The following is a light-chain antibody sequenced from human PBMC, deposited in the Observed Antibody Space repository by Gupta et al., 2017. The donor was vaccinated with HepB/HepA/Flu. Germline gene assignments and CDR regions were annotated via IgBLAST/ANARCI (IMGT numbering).Light chain of an antibody. CDR2: DVS. V-gene: IGKV3-11*01. Sequence: EIVLTQSPVTLALSPGERVALSCRASQNIRTSLAWYQHKPGQPPRLLIYDVSKRATGVPARFDGSGSGTEFTLAISSLEPEDFAVYYCQQRNTWPRTFGQGTXVEI. CDR3: QQRNTWPRT. J-gene: IGKJ1*01. CDR1: QNIRTS.